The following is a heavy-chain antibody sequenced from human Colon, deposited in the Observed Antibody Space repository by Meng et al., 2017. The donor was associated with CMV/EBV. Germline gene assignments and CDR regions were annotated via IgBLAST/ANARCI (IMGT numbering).Heavy chain of an antibody. Sequence: QFTLKESGPTLVRPTXTLTLTCTFSGFSLSTSGVGVGWVRQPPGKALEWLTVIYWDDDKRYSLSLKSRLTITKDTSKNQVVLTLTNMDPVDTATYYCAHRRSRGYSFDYWGQGTLVTVSS. D-gene: IGHD5-12*01. CDR3: AHRRSRGYSFDY. CDR1: GFSLSTSGVG. V-gene: IGHV2-5*02. J-gene: IGHJ4*02. CDR2: IYWDDDK.